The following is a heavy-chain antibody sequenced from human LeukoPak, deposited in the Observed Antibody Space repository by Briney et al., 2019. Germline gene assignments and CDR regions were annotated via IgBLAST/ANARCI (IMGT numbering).Heavy chain of an antibody. V-gene: IGHV4-4*07. Sequence: SETLSLTCTVSGGSISSYYWSWIRQPAGKGLEWIGRIYTSGSTNYNPSLKSRVTMSVDTSKNQFSLKLSSVTAADTAVYYCGRDRYYYDSSGYYVVDYFDYWGQGTLVTVPS. D-gene: IGHD3-22*01. CDR1: GGSISSYY. CDR3: GRDRYYYDSSGYYVVDYFDY. J-gene: IGHJ4*02. CDR2: IYTSGST.